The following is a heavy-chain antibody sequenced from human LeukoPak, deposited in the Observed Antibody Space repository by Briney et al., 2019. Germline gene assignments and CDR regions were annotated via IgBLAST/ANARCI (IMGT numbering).Heavy chain of an antibody. Sequence: GGSLRLSCAASGFTFSSFWMHWVRQAPGKGLVWVSHTNSDGSTTDYADSVKGRFTISRDNSKNTLYLQMNSLRAEDTAVYYCARVSFTSAWSFDYWGPGTLVTVSS. D-gene: IGHD6-19*01. CDR3: ARVSFTSAWSFDY. J-gene: IGHJ4*02. V-gene: IGHV3-74*01. CDR1: GFTFSSFW. CDR2: TNSDGSTT.